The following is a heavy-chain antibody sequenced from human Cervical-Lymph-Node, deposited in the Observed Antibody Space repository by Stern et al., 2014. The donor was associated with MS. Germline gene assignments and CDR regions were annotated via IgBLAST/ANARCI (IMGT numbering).Heavy chain of an antibody. CDR1: GYSFIGYY. D-gene: IGHD4-17*01. CDR2: ISPYSGNT. J-gene: IGHJ6*02. CDR3: TRDRDCSDRPQGGMDV. V-gene: IGHV1-2*06. Sequence: DQLVESGAEVKKPGSSVKVSCKASGYSFIGYYMYWVRQAPGQGLELMGRISPYSGNTNYAQKFPGRVTITRDTTTSSVYMGIRSLRSDDTAVYYCTRDRDCSDRPQGGMDVWGQGTTVTVSS.